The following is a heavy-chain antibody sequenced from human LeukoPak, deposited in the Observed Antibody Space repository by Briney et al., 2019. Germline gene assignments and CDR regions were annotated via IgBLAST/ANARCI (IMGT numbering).Heavy chain of an antibody. J-gene: IGHJ4*02. Sequence: SETLSLTCTVSGGSISYDYWTWIRQSPGKRLEWIGYIHYSGATNYSPSLKSRVTISVDTSKNQFSLKLSSVAAADTALYYCATLRGASTAVFDSWGQGTLVTVSS. V-gene: IGHV4-59*08. D-gene: IGHD2-21*02. CDR3: ATLRGASTAVFDS. CDR1: GGSISYDY. CDR2: IHYSGAT.